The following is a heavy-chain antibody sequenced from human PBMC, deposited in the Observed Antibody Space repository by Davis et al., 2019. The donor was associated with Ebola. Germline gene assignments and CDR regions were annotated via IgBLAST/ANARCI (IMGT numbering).Heavy chain of an antibody. J-gene: IGHJ5*02. CDR2: IYTSGST. Sequence: PGGSLRLSCTVSGGSISSYYWSWIRQPAGKGLEWIGRIYTSGSTNYNPSLKSRVTISVDTSKNQFSLKLSSVTAADTAVYYCARELRGQRDGYNYGETGNWFDPWGQGTLVTVSS. CDR3: ARELRGQRDGYNYGETGNWFDP. D-gene: IGHD5-24*01. V-gene: IGHV4-4*07. CDR1: GGSISSYY.